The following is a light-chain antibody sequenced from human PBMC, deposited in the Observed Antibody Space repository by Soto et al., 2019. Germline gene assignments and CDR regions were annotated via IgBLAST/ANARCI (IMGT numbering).Light chain of an antibody. CDR3: QQYESYSPLT. V-gene: IGKV1-5*01. J-gene: IGKJ4*01. CDR2: DAS. CDR1: QSIRSW. Sequence: DIQMTQSPSTLSASVGDRVTITCRASQSIRSWLAWYQQKPGKAPKLLIYDASSLESGVPSRFSGRRSGTEFTLTIRSLQPDDFGTYYCQQYESYSPLTFGGGTTGDIK.